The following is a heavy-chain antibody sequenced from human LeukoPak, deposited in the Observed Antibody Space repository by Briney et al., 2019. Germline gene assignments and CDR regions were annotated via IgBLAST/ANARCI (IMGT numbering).Heavy chain of an antibody. V-gene: IGHV4-39*01. D-gene: IGHD3-10*01. Sequence: SETLSLTCTVSGASVTGGHYCWGWVRQSPGKGLEWIASVHFNGHTYSNPSLSTRVTMSIDTSKNQFSLKLTSLTAADTAIYYCAKLPTGFPNWFDPWGQGTLVTVSS. J-gene: IGHJ5*02. CDR1: GASVTGGHYC. CDR2: VHFNGHT. CDR3: AKLPTGFPNWFDP.